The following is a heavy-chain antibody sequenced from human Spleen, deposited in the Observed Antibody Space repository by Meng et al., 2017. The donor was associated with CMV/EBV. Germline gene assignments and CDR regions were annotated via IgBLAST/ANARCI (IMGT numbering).Heavy chain of an antibody. Sequence: QGQLQQGGAGLLKPSGTLSLTCAVYGGSFSGYYWSWIRQPAGKGLEWIGRIYTSGGTNYNPSLKSRVTMSVDTSKNQFSLKLSSVTAADTAVYYCAREVWFGEPPDYWGQGTLVTVSS. D-gene: IGHD3-10*01. CDR3: AREVWFGEPPDY. V-gene: IGHV4-59*10. CDR2: IYTSGGT. J-gene: IGHJ4*02. CDR1: GGSFSGYY.